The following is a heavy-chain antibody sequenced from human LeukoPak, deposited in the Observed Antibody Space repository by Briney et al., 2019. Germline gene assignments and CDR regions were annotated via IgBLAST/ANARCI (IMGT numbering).Heavy chain of an antibody. CDR2: IKQDGSEK. V-gene: IGHV3-7*01. J-gene: IGHJ3*02. CDR3: ARMDGGILLFSDAFDI. CDR1: GFTFSNYW. D-gene: IGHD2-21*02. Sequence: GGSLRLSCAVSGFTFSNYWMGWVRQAPGKGLEWVANIKQDGSEKYYVDSVKGRFTISRDNAKNSLYLQMNSLRAEDTAVYYCARMDGGILLFSDAFDIWGQGTMVTVSS.